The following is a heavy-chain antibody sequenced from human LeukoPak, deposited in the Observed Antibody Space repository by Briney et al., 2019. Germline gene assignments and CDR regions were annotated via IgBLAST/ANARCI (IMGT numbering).Heavy chain of an antibody. V-gene: IGHV3-23*01. J-gene: IGHJ5*02. CDR3: ASSGPYQLLVSRFDP. Sequence: GGSLRLSCAASGFTFSSYAMSWVRQAPGKGLEWVSAISGSGGSTYYADSVKGRFTISRDNSKNTLYLQMNSLRAEDTAVYYCASSGPYQLLVSRFDPWGQGTLVTVSS. D-gene: IGHD2-2*01. CDR1: GFTFSSYA. CDR2: ISGSGGST.